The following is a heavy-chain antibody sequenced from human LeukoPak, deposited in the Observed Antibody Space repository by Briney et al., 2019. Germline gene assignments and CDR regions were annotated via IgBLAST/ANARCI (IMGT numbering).Heavy chain of an antibody. D-gene: IGHD2-2*03. Sequence: GGSLRLSCAASGFTFSSYAMHWVRQAPGKGLEWVAVVPDDGSNTYYADSVKGRFTVSRDNTKNTLYLHMNSLRAEDTAVYYCARVDDLDAFDIWGQGTMVTVSS. CDR1: GFTFSSYA. CDR3: ARVDDLDAFDI. V-gene: IGHV3-30*04. CDR2: VPDDGSNT. J-gene: IGHJ3*02.